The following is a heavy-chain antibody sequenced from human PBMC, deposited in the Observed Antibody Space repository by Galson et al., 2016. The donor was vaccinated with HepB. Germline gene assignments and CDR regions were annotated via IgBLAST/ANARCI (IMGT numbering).Heavy chain of an antibody. J-gene: IGHJ4*02. CDR2: IYPGDSGI. Sequence: QSGAEVKKPGESLKISCKGSGYTFTTYWIAWVRQMPGKGLEWMGIIYPGDSGIRYSPSFQGQVTISADKSISTAYLQWSSLKASDTAMYFCARSDWESDDLDYWGQGTLVTVAS. CDR1: GYTFTTYW. CDR3: ARSDWESDDLDY. V-gene: IGHV5-51*01. D-gene: IGHD3/OR15-3a*01.